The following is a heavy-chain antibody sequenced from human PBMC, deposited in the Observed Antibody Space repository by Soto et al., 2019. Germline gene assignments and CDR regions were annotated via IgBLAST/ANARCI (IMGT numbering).Heavy chain of an antibody. D-gene: IGHD3-10*01. CDR3: ARDGNYYGSGSYDY. Sequence: QVQLVQSRAEVKKPGASVKVSCKASGYTFTGYYMHWVRQAPGQGLEWMGWMNPNSGGTNYAKKFQGWVTMTRDTSISTAYMELSRLRSDDTAVYYCARDGNYYGSGSYDYWGQGTLVTVSS. CDR2: MNPNSGGT. V-gene: IGHV1-2*04. CDR1: GYTFTGYY. J-gene: IGHJ4*02.